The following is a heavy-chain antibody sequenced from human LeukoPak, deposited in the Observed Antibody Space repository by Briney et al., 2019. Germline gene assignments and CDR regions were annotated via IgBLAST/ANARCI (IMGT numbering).Heavy chain of an antibody. D-gene: IGHD6-13*01. CDR2: ISSSSSYI. CDR1: GFTFSSYS. CDR3: ARDPPSGYSSSWYTDY. Sequence: GGSLRLSCAASGFTFSSYSMNWVRQAPGKGLEWVSSISSSSSYIYYADSVKGRFTISRDNAKNSLYLQMNSLRAEDTAVYYCARDPPSGYSSSWYTDYWGQGTLVTVSS. V-gene: IGHV3-21*01. J-gene: IGHJ4*02.